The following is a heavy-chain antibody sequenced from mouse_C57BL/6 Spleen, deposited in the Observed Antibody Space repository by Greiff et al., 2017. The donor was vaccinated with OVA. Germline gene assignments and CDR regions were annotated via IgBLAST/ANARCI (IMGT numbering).Heavy chain of an antibody. CDR3: ARGGDGYLRDYYAMDY. Sequence: EVHLVESGGGLVKPGGSLKLSCAASGFTFSSYAMSWVRQTPEKRLEWVATISDGGSYTYYPDNVKGRFTISRDNAKNNLYLQMSHLKSEDTAMYYCARGGDGYLRDYYAMDYWGQGTSVTVSS. CDR1: GFTFSSYA. J-gene: IGHJ4*01. V-gene: IGHV5-4*01. CDR2: ISDGGSYT. D-gene: IGHD2-3*01.